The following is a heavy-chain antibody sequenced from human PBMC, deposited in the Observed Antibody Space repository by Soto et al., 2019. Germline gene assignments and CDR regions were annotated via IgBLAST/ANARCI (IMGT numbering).Heavy chain of an antibody. CDR2: INHSGST. D-gene: IGHD5-12*01. J-gene: IGHJ4*02. CDR3: ARVAPGGYGFDD. CDR1: GGSFSGYY. V-gene: IGHV4-34*01. Sequence: SETLSLTCAVYGGSFSGYYWSWIRQPPGKGLEWIGEINHSGSTNYNPSLKSRVTISVDTSKNQFSLKLSSVTASDTAVYYCARVAPGGYGFDDWGQGTLVTVSS.